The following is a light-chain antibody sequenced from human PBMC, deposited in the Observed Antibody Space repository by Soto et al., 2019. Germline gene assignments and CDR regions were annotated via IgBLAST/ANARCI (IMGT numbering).Light chain of an antibody. CDR2: GAS. J-gene: IGKJ1*01. CDR1: QSVSSN. V-gene: IGKV3-15*01. Sequence: EIMMTQSPATLSVSPGERATLSCRASQSVSSNLAWYQQKPGQAPRLLIYGASTRATGIPARFSGSGSGTEFTLTISSLQSEDFAVYYCPQYNNWPRTFAQGTKVDIK. CDR3: PQYNNWPRT.